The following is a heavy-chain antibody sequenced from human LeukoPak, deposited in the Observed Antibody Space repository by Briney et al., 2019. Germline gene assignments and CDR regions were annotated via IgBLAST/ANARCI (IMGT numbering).Heavy chain of an antibody. V-gene: IGHV3-73*01. J-gene: IGHJ4*02. CDR1: GFTFSGSA. D-gene: IGHD5-12*01. Sequence: AGGSLRLSCAASGFTFSGSAMHWVRQASGKGLGWVGRIRSKANSYATAYAASVKGRFTISRDDSKNTAYLQMNSLKTEDTAVYYCTRLPATMGDFDYWGQGTLVTVSS. CDR3: TRLPATMGDFDY. CDR2: IRSKANSYAT.